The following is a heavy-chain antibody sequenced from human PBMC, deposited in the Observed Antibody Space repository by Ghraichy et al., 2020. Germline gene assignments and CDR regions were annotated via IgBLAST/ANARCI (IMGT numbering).Heavy chain of an antibody. J-gene: IGHJ1*01. CDR2: ISDTGANT. Sequence: GGSLRLTCAASGFTFGNYAMSWVRRAPGKGLEWVSVISDTGANTYYSDSVKGRFTVSRDNSRNTLYVQMSSLRAEDTAVYYCAKLHSANYFSASDLWGQGTLVTVSS. V-gene: IGHV3-23*01. CDR1: GFTFGNYA. D-gene: IGHD4/OR15-4a*01. CDR3: AKLHSANYFSASDL.